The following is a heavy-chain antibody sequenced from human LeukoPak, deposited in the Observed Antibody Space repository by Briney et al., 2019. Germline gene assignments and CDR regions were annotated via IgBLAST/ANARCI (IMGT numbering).Heavy chain of an antibody. Sequence: GGSLRLSCAASGFTFSSYWMSWVRQAPGKGLEWVANIKQDGSEKYYVDSVKGRFTTSRDNAKNSLYLQMNSLRAEDTAVYYCARKRGPVETWVDYWGQGTLVTVSS. J-gene: IGHJ4*02. V-gene: IGHV3-7*03. CDR1: GFTFSSYW. D-gene: IGHD5-24*01. CDR3: ARKRGPVETWVDY. CDR2: IKQDGSEK.